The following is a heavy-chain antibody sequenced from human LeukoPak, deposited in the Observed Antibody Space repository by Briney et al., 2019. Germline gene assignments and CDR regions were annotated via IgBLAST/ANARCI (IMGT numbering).Heavy chain of an antibody. J-gene: IGHJ6*02. Sequence: SGGSLRLSCAASGFTFSSYGMHWVRQAPGKGLEWVAFIRYDGSNKYYADSVKGRFTISRDNSKNTLYLQMNSLRAEDTAVYYCAKGRVCSGGSCYSKGPQTYYYYGMDVWGQGTTVTVSS. CDR2: IRYDGSNK. D-gene: IGHD2-15*01. CDR3: AKGRVCSGGSCYSKGPQTYYYYGMDV. V-gene: IGHV3-30*02. CDR1: GFTFSSYG.